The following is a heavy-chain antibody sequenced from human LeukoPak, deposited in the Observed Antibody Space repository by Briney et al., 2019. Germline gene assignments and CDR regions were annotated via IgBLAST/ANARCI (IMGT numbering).Heavy chain of an antibody. V-gene: IGHV3-23*01. CDR1: GFTFSSYA. J-gene: IGHJ4*02. D-gene: IGHD3-16*02. Sequence: PGGSLRLSCAASGFTFSSYAVSWVRQAPGKGLEWVSAISGSGGSTYYADSVKGRFTISRDNSKNTLYLQMNSLRAEDTAVYYCAKEGIMITFGGVIATLDYWGQGTLVTVSS. CDR2: ISGSGGST. CDR3: AKEGIMITFGGVIATLDY.